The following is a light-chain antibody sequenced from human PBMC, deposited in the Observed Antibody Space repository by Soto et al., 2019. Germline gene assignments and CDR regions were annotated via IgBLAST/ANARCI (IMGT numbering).Light chain of an antibody. V-gene: IGKV3-15*01. CDR2: DAS. CDR3: QRYNSWPPIT. CDR1: ESVSRN. Sequence: EVVMTQSPATLSVSPGERATLSCRASESVSRNLAWYQQKPGQAPRLLIYDASTRATGIPDRFSGGGSGTEFTLTISSLQSEDFVVYYCQRYNSWPPITFGQGTRLEIK. J-gene: IGKJ5*01.